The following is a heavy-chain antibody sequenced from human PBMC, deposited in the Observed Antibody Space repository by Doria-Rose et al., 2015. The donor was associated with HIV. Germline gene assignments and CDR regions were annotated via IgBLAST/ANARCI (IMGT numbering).Heavy chain of an antibody. Sequence: QITLKESGPVLVKPTETLTLTCTVSGVSLSSPGMGVSWIRQPPGKALEWLADSFSDDDRSYKTSLKSRLTISRGTSKSQVVLTMTDMDPVDTATYYCARIKSSRWYHKYYFDFWGQGTLVIVS. CDR3: ARIKSSRWYHKYYFDF. CDR1: GVSLSSPGMG. J-gene: IGHJ4*02. D-gene: IGHD6-13*01. CDR2: SFSDDDR. V-gene: IGHV2-26*01.